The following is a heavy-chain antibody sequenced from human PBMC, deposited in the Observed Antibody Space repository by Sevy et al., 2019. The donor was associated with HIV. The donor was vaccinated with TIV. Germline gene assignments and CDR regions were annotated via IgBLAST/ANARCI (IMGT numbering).Heavy chain of an antibody. J-gene: IGHJ2*01. CDR1: GFTFSSYA. Sequence: GGSLRLSCSASGFTFSSYAMHWVRQAPGKGLEYVTGISSNGGSTYYADSVKGRFTISRDNSKNTLYLQMSSLRTDDTAVFYCVKLADRRRYWGYWYFDLWGRGTLVTVSS. CDR3: VKLADRRRYWGYWYFDL. D-gene: IGHD7-27*01. CDR2: ISSNGGST. V-gene: IGHV3-64D*06.